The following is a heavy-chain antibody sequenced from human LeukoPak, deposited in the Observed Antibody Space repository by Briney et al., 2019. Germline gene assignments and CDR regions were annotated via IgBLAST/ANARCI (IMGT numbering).Heavy chain of an antibody. CDR3: AKDSSWDTVLPDDH. J-gene: IGHJ4*02. Sequence: GGSLRLSCAASGFTFSSLGMHWVRQAPGKGLYWVAFIRYDGSIKYYGDSVKGRFTISRDNSKNTLYLQMNSLRAEDTAVYYCAKDSSWDTVLPDDHWGQGTLVTVSS. CDR1: GFTFSSLG. D-gene: IGHD2-2*01. V-gene: IGHV3-30*02. CDR2: IRYDGSIK.